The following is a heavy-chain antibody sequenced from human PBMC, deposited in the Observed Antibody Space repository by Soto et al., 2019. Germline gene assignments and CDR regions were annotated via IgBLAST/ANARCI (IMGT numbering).Heavy chain of an antibody. CDR1: GGSISSSSYY. D-gene: IGHD2-2*01. CDR2: IYYSGST. Sequence: QLQLQESGPGLVKPSETLSLTCTVSGGSISSSSYYWGWIRQPPGKGLEWIGSIYYSGSTYYNPSLKSRVTISVDTSKNQFSLKLSSVTAADTAVYYCASLQYQLLSAFDIWGQGTMVTVSS. V-gene: IGHV4-39*01. J-gene: IGHJ3*02. CDR3: ASLQYQLLSAFDI.